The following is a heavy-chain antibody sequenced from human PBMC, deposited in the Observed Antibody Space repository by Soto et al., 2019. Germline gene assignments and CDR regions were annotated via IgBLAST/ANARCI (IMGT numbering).Heavy chain of an antibody. V-gene: IGHV3-30*18. D-gene: IGHD3-16*01. CDR2: ISYDGSNK. CDR1: GFTFSSYG. Sequence: GGSLRLSCAASGFTFSSYGMHWVRRAPGKGLEWVAVISYDGSNKYYADSVKGRFTISRDNSKNTLYLQMNSLRAEDTAVYYCAKDGGPVKVYYYYYYMDVWGKGTTVTVSS. J-gene: IGHJ6*03. CDR3: AKDGGPVKVYYYYYYMDV.